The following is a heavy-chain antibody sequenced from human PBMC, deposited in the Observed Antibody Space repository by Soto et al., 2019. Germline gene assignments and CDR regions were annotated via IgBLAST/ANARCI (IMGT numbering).Heavy chain of an antibody. CDR2: VMKDGSET. Sequence: PGGSLRLSCEASGFKFSIFWMSWVRQAPGKGLEWVANVMKDGSETYYADSVKGRFTISRDNSKNTLSLQMNSLRAEDTAVYYCAKVNLAPNIVVVPAAMPYYYYGMDVWGQGTTVTVSS. CDR1: GFKFSIFW. D-gene: IGHD2-2*01. V-gene: IGHV3-7*03. J-gene: IGHJ6*02. CDR3: AKVNLAPNIVVVPAAMPYYYYGMDV.